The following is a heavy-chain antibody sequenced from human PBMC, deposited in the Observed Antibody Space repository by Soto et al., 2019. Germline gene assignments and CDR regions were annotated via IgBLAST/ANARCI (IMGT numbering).Heavy chain of an antibody. CDR3: TTERFWGSYRPIDY. Sequence: GGSLRLSCAASGFTFSNAWMSWVRQAPGKGLEWVGRIKSKTDGGTTDYAAPVKGRFTISRDDSKNTLYLQMNSLKTEDTAVYYCTTERFWGSYRPIDYWGQGTLVTVSS. CDR2: IKSKTDGGTT. V-gene: IGHV3-15*01. J-gene: IGHJ4*02. D-gene: IGHD3-16*02. CDR1: GFTFSNAW.